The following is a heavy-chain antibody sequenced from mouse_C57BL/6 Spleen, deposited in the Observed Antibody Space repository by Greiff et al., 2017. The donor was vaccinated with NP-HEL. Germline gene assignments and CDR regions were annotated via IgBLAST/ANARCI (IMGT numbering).Heavy chain of an antibody. D-gene: IGHD2-2*01. CDR1: GYTFTSYW. CDR3: ARGGLRRNFDY. Sequence: QVQLQQSGAELVKPGASVKLSCKASGYTFTSYWMHWVKQRPGQGLEWIGMIHPNSGSTNYNEKFKSKATLTVDKSSSTAYMQLSSLTSEDSAVYYCARGGLRRNFDYWGQGTTLTVSS. J-gene: IGHJ2*01. V-gene: IGHV1-64*01. CDR2: IHPNSGST.